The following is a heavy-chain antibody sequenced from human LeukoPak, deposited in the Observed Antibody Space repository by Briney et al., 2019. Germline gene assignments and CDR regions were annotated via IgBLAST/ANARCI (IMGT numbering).Heavy chain of an antibody. J-gene: IGHJ4*02. V-gene: IGHV3-74*01. CDR1: GFTFSSYW. Sequence: PGGSLRLSCTASGFTFSSYWMHWVRQAPGKGLVWVSRISTDGSSTSYADSVKGRFTISRDNAKNTLYLQMNSLRAEDTAVYYCSGSYERERYYFGYWGQGTLVTVSS. D-gene: IGHD1-26*01. CDR3: SGSYERERYYFGY. CDR2: ISTDGSST.